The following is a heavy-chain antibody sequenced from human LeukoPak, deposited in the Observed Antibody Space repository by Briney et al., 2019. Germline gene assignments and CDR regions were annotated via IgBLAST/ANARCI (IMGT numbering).Heavy chain of an antibody. V-gene: IGHV4-4*07. J-gene: IGHJ5*02. Sequence: SDTLSLTCTVSSGSMSNYYWTWIRQPAGKGLEWVGRIHSTGSTTYNPSLKSRVSLSLDTSKNQFSLKVTSVTAADTAVYYCARGHTWNDYFDPWGQGTLVTVSS. D-gene: IGHD1-20*01. CDR2: IHSTGST. CDR3: ARGHTWNDYFDP. CDR1: SGSMSNYY.